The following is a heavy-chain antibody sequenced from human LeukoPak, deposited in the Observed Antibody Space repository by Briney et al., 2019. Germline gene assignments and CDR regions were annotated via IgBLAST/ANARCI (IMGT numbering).Heavy chain of an antibody. CDR2: INHSRST. CDR1: GGTFSGYY. V-gene: IGHV4-34*01. J-gene: IGHJ4*02. Sequence: PSEALSLTCAVYGGTFSGYYWSWLRQPPGKRLEWFGGINHSRSTNYIPSLNSRVTISVDTSKNQFSLKLSSVTAADTAVYYCARQAARGFDYWGQGTLVTVSS. CDR3: ARQAARGFDY. D-gene: IGHD6-6*01.